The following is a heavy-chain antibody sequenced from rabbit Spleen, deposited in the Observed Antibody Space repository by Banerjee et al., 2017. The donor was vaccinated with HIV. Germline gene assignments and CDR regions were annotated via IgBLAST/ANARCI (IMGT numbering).Heavy chain of an antibody. CDR2: IYAGSSGTT. D-gene: IGHD8-1*01. V-gene: IGHV1S40*01. CDR1: GFSFSGSHY. J-gene: IGHJ6*01. CDR3: ARDTGSSFSSYGMDL. Sequence: QSLEESGGDLVKPGASLTLTCTASGFSFSGSHYMCWVRQAPGKGLEWIACIYAGSSGTTDYTSWAKGRFTISKNSSTTVTLQMTSLTVADTATYFCARDTGSSFSSYGMDLWGQGTLVTVS.